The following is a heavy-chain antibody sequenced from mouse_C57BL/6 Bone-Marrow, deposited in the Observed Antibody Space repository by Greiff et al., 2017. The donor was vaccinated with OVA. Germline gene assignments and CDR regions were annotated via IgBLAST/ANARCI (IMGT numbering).Heavy chain of an antibody. V-gene: IGHV5-6*01. CDR3: ARPFFTTVVATPLAY. J-gene: IGHJ3*01. D-gene: IGHD1-1*01. CDR1: GFTFSSYG. Sequence: EVQLKESGGDLVKPGGSLKLSCAASGFTFSSYGMSWVRQTPDKRLEWVATISSGGSYTYYPDSVKGRFTISRDNAKNTLYLQMSSLKSEDTAMYYCARPFFTTVVATPLAYWGQGTLVTVSA. CDR2: ISSGGSYT.